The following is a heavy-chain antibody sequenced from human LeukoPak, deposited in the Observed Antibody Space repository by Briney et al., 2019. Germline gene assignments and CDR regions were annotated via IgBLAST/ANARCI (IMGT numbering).Heavy chain of an antibody. Sequence: SVEVSCKASGGTFSSYAISWVRQAPGQGLEWMGGIIPTFGTANYAQKFQGRVTITTDESTSTAYMELSSLRSEDTAVYYCAREEYSSSPFDYWGQGTLVIVSS. J-gene: IGHJ4*02. CDR2: IIPTFGTA. D-gene: IGHD6-6*01. CDR1: GGTFSSYA. V-gene: IGHV1-69*05. CDR3: AREEYSSSPFDY.